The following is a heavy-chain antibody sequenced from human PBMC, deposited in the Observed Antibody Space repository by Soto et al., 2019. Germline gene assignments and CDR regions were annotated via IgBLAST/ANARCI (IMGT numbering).Heavy chain of an antibody. Sequence: PGESLKISCKGSGYSFTSYWIGWVRQMPGKGLEWMGVIYPGDSDSRYSPSFQGHVTISADKSISTAYLQWSSLKASDTAMYYCARRVAVSGTDWFDSWGQGTLVTVSS. CDR2: IYPGDSDS. CDR1: GYSFTSYW. V-gene: IGHV5-51*01. J-gene: IGHJ5*01. CDR3: ARRVAVSGTDWFDS. D-gene: IGHD6-19*01.